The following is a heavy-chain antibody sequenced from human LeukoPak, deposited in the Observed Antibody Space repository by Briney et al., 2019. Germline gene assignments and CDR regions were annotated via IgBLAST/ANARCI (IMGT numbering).Heavy chain of an antibody. CDR3: ARNPVVCSSTSCYSYLDFDY. Sequence: GGTLRLSRAASGFTFSSYGMNWVRQAPGKGLEWVSYISSSGSTIYYADSVKGRFTISRDNAKNSLYLQMNSLRAEDTAVYYCARNPVVCSSTSCYSYLDFDYWGQGTLVTVSS. J-gene: IGHJ4*02. V-gene: IGHV3-48*04. D-gene: IGHD2-2*02. CDR2: ISSSGSTI. CDR1: GFTFSSYG.